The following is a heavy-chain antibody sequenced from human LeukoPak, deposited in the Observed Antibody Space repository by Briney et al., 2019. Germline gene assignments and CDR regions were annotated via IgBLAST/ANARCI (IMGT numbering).Heavy chain of an antibody. CDR2: FYIDGST. CDR3: ARDFSWRQFDY. J-gene: IGHJ4*02. Sequence: GGSLRLSCAVSGFTVSSSYMTWVCQAPGKGLEWVSVFYIDGSTYYVDSVKGRFTISRDDSKNTLYLQMNSLRAEDTAVYYCARDFSWRQFDYWGQGTLVTVAS. V-gene: IGHV3-53*01. CDR1: GFTVSSSY. D-gene: IGHD6-13*01.